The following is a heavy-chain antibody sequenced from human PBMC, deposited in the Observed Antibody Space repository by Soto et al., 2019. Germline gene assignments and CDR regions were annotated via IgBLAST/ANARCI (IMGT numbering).Heavy chain of an antibody. CDR2: IYYSGTT. CDR1: GASISSGGYY. CDR3: AASCVGCGGFNYYGMDV. J-gene: IGHJ6*01. V-gene: IGHV4-31*03. D-gene: IGHD2-21*01. Sequence: QVQLQESGPGLVKPSQTLSLTCSVSGASISSGGYYWNWIRQHPGKGLEWIGYIYYSGTTYYNPPLKSRVNTAVDTCKNHFALKLSSVTAADTAVYYCAASCVGCGGFNYYGMDVG.